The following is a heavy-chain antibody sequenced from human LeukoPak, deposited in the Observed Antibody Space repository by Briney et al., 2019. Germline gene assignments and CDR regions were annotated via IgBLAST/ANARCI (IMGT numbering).Heavy chain of an antibody. V-gene: IGHV3-15*01. J-gene: IGHJ6*02. D-gene: IGHD2-15*01. CDR3: TKVVDYYYSDMDV. Sequence: GVPLRLFCAASGFTFRNAWMNCVRQATGGARVCVGRIKSTKDGGTIDYAAPVKGRFIISRDDSKNTVYLQMNSLKTEDTAVYYCTKVVDYYYSDMDVWGQGTTVTVS. CDR1: GFTFRNAW. CDR2: IKSTKDGGTI.